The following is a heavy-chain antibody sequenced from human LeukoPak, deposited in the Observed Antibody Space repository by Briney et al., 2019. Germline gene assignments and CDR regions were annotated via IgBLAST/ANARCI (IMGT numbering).Heavy chain of an antibody. Sequence: ASVKVPCKASGYTFTSSDINWVRQAAGQGLEWMGWMNPNSGNTGYAQKFQGRVTITRNTSISTAYMELSSLRSEDTAVYYCARGQGHYYYYCMDVWGKGTTVTVSS. CDR2: MNPNSGNT. CDR3: ARGQGHYYYYCMDV. V-gene: IGHV1-8*03. J-gene: IGHJ6*03. CDR1: GYTFTSSD.